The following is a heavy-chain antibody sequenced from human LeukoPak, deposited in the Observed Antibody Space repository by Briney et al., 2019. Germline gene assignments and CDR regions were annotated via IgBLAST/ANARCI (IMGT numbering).Heavy chain of an antibody. Sequence: PGGSLRLSCAASGFTFSSNAMTWVRQAPGKGLEWVANIKQDGSEKYYVDSVKGRFTISRDNAKNSLYLQMNSLRAEGTAVYYCARGRYGPFDYWGQGTLVTVSS. D-gene: IGHD4-17*01. J-gene: IGHJ4*02. CDR3: ARGRYGPFDY. CDR2: IKQDGSEK. V-gene: IGHV3-7*01. CDR1: GFTFSSNA.